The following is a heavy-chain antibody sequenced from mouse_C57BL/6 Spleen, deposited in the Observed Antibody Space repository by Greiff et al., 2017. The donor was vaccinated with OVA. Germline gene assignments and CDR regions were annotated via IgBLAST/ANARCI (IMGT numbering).Heavy chain of an antibody. CDR3: AREGGTGTIDY. D-gene: IGHD4-1*01. Sequence: EVKLLESGPGLVKPSQSLSLTCSVTGYSITSGYYWNWIRQFPGNKLEWMGYISYDGSNNYNPSLKNRISITRDTSKSQFFLKLNSVTTEDTATYYCAREGGTGTIDYWGQGTTLTVSS. V-gene: IGHV3-6*01. CDR1: GYSITSGYY. J-gene: IGHJ2*01. CDR2: ISYDGSN.